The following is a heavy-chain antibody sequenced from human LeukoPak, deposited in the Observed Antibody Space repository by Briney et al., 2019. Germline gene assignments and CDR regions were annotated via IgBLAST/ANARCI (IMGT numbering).Heavy chain of an antibody. J-gene: IGHJ6*02. CDR3: ATTPPHDSSGYYYAPYYYYGMDV. V-gene: IGHV4-38-2*02. CDR2: IYHTGST. Sequence: SETLSLTCTVSGYSISSGYYWGWIQQSPGKGLEWIGTIYHTGSTYYNPSLKSRVTISVDRSKNQFSLKLSSVTAADTAVYYCATTPPHDSSGYYYAPYYYYGMDVWGQGTTVTVSS. CDR1: GYSISSGYY. D-gene: IGHD3-22*01.